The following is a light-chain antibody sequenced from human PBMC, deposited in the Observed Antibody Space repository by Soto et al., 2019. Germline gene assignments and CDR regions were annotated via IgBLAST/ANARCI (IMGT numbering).Light chain of an antibody. CDR2: DAS. V-gene: IGKV3-11*01. CDR3: QQRSNWPST. J-gene: IGKJ4*02. CDR1: QRVSGY. Sequence: EIVLTQSPATLSLSPGNRATISCRASQRVSGYLAWYPQKPGQAPRLLSYDASNRATGIPGRFSGSGSVSVFARTITCLAPGDFAVYYCQQRSNWPSTFGGGTKVEI.